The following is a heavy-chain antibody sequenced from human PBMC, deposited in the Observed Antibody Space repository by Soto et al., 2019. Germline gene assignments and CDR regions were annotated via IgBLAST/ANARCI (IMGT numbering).Heavy chain of an antibody. Sequence: PGESLKISCKGSGYSFTSYWIGWVRQMPGKGLEWMGIIYPGDSDTRYSPSFQGQVTVSADKSISTAYLQWSSLKASDTAMYYCARGGGMITFGGVIVHDAFDIWGQGTMVTVSS. CDR3: ARGGGMITFGGVIVHDAFDI. CDR2: IYPGDSDT. CDR1: GYSFTSYW. D-gene: IGHD3-16*02. V-gene: IGHV5-51*01. J-gene: IGHJ3*02.